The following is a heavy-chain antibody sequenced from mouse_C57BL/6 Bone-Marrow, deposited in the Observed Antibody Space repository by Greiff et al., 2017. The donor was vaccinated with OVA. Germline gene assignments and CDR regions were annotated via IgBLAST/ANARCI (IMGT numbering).Heavy chain of an antibody. Sequence: QVQLQQSGPELVKPGASVKISCKASGYAFSSSWMNWVKQRPGKGLEWIGRIYPGDGDTNYNGKFKGKATLTADKSSSTAYMQLSSLTSEDSAVYFCARPYGSSPWFAYWGLGTLVTVSA. J-gene: IGHJ3*01. D-gene: IGHD1-1*01. V-gene: IGHV1-82*01. CDR1: GYAFSSSW. CDR3: ARPYGSSPWFAY. CDR2: IYPGDGDT.